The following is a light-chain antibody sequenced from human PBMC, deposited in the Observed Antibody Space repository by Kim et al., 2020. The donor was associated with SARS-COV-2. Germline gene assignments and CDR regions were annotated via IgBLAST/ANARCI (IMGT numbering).Light chain of an antibody. CDR2: GAF. V-gene: IGKV3-20*01. J-gene: IGKJ2*03. Sequence: EIVLTQSPGTLSLSPGERATLSCRASQSVSSSYLAWYQQKPGQAPRLLIYGAFSRATGIPDRFSGSGSGTDFTLTISRLEPEDFAVYYYQQYGSSPRFGQGTKLEI. CDR1: QSVSSSY. CDR3: QQYGSSPR.